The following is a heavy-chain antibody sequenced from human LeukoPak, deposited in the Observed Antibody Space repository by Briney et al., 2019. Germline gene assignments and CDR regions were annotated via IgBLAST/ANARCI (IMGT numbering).Heavy chain of an antibody. CDR1: GFTFSSYA. CDR2: ISGSGGST. CDR3: AKGPGLAAADFYFDY. J-gene: IGHJ4*02. D-gene: IGHD6-13*01. Sequence: AGGSLRLSCAASGFTFSSYAMSWVRRAPGKGLEWVSAISGSGGSTYYADSVKGRFTISRDNSKNMLYLQMNSLRAEDTAVYYCAKGPGLAAADFYFDYWGQGTLVTVSS. V-gene: IGHV3-23*01.